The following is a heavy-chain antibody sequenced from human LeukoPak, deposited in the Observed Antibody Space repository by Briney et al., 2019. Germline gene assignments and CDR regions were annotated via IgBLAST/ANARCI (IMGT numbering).Heavy chain of an antibody. D-gene: IGHD3-22*01. CDR2: TYYSGST. CDR3: ARTMINAFDI. J-gene: IGHJ3*02. CDR1: GGSISSGGYY. V-gene: IGHV4-61*08. Sequence: SETLSLTCAVSGGSISSGGYYWSWIRQPPGKGLEWIGYTYYSGSTNYNPSLKSRVTISVDTSKNQFSLKLSSVTAADTAVYYCARTMINAFDIWGQGTMVTVSS.